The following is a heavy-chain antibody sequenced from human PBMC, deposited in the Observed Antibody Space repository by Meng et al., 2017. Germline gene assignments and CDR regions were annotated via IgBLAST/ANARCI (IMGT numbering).Heavy chain of an antibody. CDR3: ARDNAQPRPDSGYYYYYYGMDV. D-gene: IGHD3-22*01. CDR2: IWYDGSNK. J-gene: IGHJ6*02. Sequence: GESLKISCAASGFTFSSYGMYWVRQAPGKRVEWVAVIWYDGSNKYYADSVKSRFTISRDNSKNTLYLQMNGLGAEDTAVYYCARDNAQPRPDSGYYYYYYGMDVWGQGTTVTVSS. CDR1: GFTFSSYG. V-gene: IGHV3-33*01.